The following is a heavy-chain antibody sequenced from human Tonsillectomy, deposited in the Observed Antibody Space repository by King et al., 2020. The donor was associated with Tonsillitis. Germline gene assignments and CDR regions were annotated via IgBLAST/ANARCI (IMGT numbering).Heavy chain of an antibody. CDR3: AKDLGDYYDSSGYFDY. CDR1: GFTFSSYD. CDR2: ISFDGNNK. Sequence: VQLVESGGGVVQPGRSLRLSCAASGFTFSSYDMHWVRQAPGKGLEWVAVISFDGNNKYYADSVKGRFTISRDNSRNTLYLRMNSLTAEDTAVDYCAKDLGDYYDSSGYFDYWGQGTLVTVSS. V-gene: IGHV3-30*18. D-gene: IGHD3-22*01. J-gene: IGHJ4*02.